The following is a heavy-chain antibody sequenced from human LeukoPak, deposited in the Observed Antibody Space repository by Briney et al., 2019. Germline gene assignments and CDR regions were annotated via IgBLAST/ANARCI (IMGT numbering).Heavy chain of an antibody. D-gene: IGHD5-12*01. CDR1: EFTFSDYY. V-gene: IGHV3-11*01. CDR2: RSSSGNTI. Sequence: GGSLRLSCAASEFTFSDYYMSWIRQAPGKGLEWISYRSSSGNTIYYADSVKGRFTISRDNAKNSLYLQMNSLRAEDTAVYYCARARDGYNYYPFDYWGQGTLVTVSS. CDR3: ARARDGYNYYPFDY. J-gene: IGHJ4*02.